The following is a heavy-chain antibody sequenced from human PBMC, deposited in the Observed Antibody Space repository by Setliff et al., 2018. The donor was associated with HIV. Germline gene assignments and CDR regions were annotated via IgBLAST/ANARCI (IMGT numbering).Heavy chain of an antibody. D-gene: IGHD3-10*01. CDR2: IWYDGSNK. CDR1: GFTFRTYG. Sequence: GGSLRLSCVASGFTFRTYGMNWVRQAPGKGLEWVAVIWYDGSNKYYADSVKGRFTVSRDNSKNTVYLQMNSLRDEDRAVYYCARESSTVRGVIDIWGQGSMVTVSS. CDR3: ARESSTVRGVIDI. V-gene: IGHV3-33*01. J-gene: IGHJ3*02.